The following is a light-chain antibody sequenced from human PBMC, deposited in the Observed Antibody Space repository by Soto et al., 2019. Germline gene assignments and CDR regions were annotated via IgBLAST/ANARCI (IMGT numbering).Light chain of an antibody. V-gene: IGKV3-20*01. CDR1: QRVVSTY. CDR3: QQDYNLPWT. CDR2: GAS. Sequence: ELVLTQSPVTLSLSLGERGTLSCRASQRVVSTYLTWYQQKPGQAPRLLIYGASGRATGIPDRCSGRGSGTDFTLTISRLEPEDFAVYYCQQDYNLPWTFGQGTKVDIK. J-gene: IGKJ1*01.